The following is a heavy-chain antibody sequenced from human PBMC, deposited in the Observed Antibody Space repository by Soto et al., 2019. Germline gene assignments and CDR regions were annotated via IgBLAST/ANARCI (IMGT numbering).Heavy chain of an antibody. Sequence: PGGSLRLSCAASGFTFSAYAMSWVRQAPGKGLQWVSGVGGSDTDKHYADSVRGRFTVSRDNSKNTLYLQMNSLRADDTAVYYCAKDATAVNGVWDPFDRWGQGKEVTVSS. CDR2: VGGSDTDK. CDR3: AKDATAVNGVWDPFDR. D-gene: IGHD2-8*01. J-gene: IGHJ3*02. V-gene: IGHV3-23*01. CDR1: GFTFSAYA.